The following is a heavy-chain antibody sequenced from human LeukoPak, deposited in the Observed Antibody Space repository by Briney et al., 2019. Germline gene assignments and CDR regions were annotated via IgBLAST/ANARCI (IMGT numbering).Heavy chain of an antibody. V-gene: IGHV1-69*01. J-gene: IGHJ5*02. Sequence: GASVKVSCKASGGTFSSYAISWVRQAPGQGLEWMRGIIPIFGTANYAQKFQGRVTITADESTSTAYMELSSLRSEDTAVYYCARVNLDKEHWFDPWGQGTLVTVSS. CDR3: ARVNLDKEHWFDP. CDR2: IIPIFGTA. CDR1: GGTFSSYA. D-gene: IGHD2-2*03.